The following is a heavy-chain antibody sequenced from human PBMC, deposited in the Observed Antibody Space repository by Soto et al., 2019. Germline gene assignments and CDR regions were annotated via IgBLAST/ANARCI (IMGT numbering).Heavy chain of an antibody. V-gene: IGHV3-23*01. D-gene: IGHD3-9*01. CDR2: LSGGGSTT. CDR3: SKGPEYDILTGCDY. Sequence: EVQLLESGGGFVQPGESLRLSCAASGFTFSLSAMSWVRQAPGRGLDWVSSLSGGGSTTDYADSVKGRFTISRDNSKNTVHLQINSLRAEDTAVYYCSKGPEYDILTGCDYWGQGALVTVSP. CDR1: GFTFSLSA. J-gene: IGHJ4*02.